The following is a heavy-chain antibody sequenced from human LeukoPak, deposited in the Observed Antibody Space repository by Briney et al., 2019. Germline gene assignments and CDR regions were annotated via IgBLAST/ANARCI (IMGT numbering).Heavy chain of an antibody. CDR1: GGTISSYY. D-gene: IGHD1-14*01. CDR3: AMTGARSFSVDI. V-gene: IGHV4-4*07. CDR2: INSSRST. J-gene: IGHJ3*02. Sequence: SETLSLTCTVSGGTISSYYWSWIRQPAGKGLEWIGYINSSRSTNYNPSLKSRVIMSVDTYKNQFSLKLSSVTAADTAVYYCAMTGARSFSVDIWGQGTMVTVSS.